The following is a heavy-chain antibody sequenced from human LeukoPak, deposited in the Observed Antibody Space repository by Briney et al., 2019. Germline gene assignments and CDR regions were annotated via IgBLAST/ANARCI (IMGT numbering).Heavy chain of an antibody. V-gene: IGHV3-7*03. D-gene: IGHD1-26*01. J-gene: IGHJ4*02. CDR2: IKQDGSAK. CDR1: GFKFSNYW. Sequence: GGSLRLSCAASGFKFSNYWMSWVRQAPGKGPEWVANIKQDGSAKYYVDSVKGRFTISRDNGNSLLHLQMNSLRAEDTAVYYCIRLSGPLDDYWGQGTLVTVSS. CDR3: IRLSGPLDDY.